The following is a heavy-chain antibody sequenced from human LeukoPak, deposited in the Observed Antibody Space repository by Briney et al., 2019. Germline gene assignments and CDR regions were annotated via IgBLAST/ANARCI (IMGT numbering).Heavy chain of an antibody. CDR1: GFSFSSYW. CDR2: IKQDGSED. CDR3: AREVHSNYDY. Sequence: GGSLRLSCAASGFSFSSYWMSWVRQAPGKGLDWVASIKQDGSEDYYVDSVKGRFTISRDNAKNSLYLQMNSPRAEDAAMYYCAREVHSNYDYWGQGTLVTVSS. V-gene: IGHV3-7*01. J-gene: IGHJ4*02. D-gene: IGHD4-11*01.